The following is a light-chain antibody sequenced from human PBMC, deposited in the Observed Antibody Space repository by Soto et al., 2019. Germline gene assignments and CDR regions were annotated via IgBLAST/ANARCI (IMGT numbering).Light chain of an antibody. V-gene: IGKV2-28*01. CDR2: LGS. Sequence: DIVMTQSPLSLPVTPGEPASISCRSSQSLLHSNGYNYLDWYLQKPGQSPQLLIYLGSNRASGVPDRFSGSGLGTDFTLKISRVEAEDFGVYYCMQALQTPWTFGQGTKVEIK. J-gene: IGKJ1*01. CDR1: QSLLHSNGYNY. CDR3: MQALQTPWT.